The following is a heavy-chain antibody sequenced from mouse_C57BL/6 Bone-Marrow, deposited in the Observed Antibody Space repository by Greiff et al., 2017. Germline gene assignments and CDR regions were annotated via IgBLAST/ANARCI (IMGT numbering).Heavy chain of an antibody. CDR2: INPNNGGT. Sequence: EVQLQQSGPELVKPGASVKISCKASGYTFTDYYMNWVKQSHGKSLEWIGDINPNNGGTSYNQKFKGKATLTVDKSSSPAYMELRSLTSEDSAVYYCARCSFYYGSSYFDYWGQGTTLTVAS. CDR1: GYTFTDYY. CDR3: ARCSFYYGSSYFDY. J-gene: IGHJ2*01. V-gene: IGHV1-26*01. D-gene: IGHD1-1*01.